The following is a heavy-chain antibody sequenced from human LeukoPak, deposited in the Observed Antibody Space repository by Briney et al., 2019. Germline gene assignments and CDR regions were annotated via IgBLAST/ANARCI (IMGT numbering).Heavy chain of an antibody. J-gene: IGHJ4*02. Sequence: GGSLRLSCAASGFTFSSYVMHWVRQAPGKGLEWVAIISYDGSNEYYADSVKGRFTISRDNSKNTLYLQMNSLRAEDTAVYYCARDPGAYSSSPIDYWGQGTLVTVSS. V-gene: IGHV3-30*04. D-gene: IGHD6-6*01. CDR2: ISYDGSNE. CDR3: ARDPGAYSSSPIDY. CDR1: GFTFSSYV.